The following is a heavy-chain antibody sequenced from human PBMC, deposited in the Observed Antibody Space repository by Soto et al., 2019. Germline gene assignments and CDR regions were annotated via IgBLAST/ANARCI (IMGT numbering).Heavy chain of an antibody. D-gene: IGHD2-2*01. J-gene: IGHJ5*02. V-gene: IGHV1-46*01. CDR1: GYTFTSYY. Sequence: ASVKVSCKASGYTFTSYYMHWVRQAPGQGLEWMGIINPSGGSTSYAQKFQGRVTMTRDTSTSTVYMELSSLRSEDTAVYYCARQRYPIVLVPAAPYNWFDPWGQGTLVTVSS. CDR3: ARQRYPIVLVPAAPYNWFDP. CDR2: INPSGGST.